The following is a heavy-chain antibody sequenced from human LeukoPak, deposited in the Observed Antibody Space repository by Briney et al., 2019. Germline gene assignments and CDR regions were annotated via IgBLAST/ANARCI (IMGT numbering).Heavy chain of an antibody. CDR2: IYTSGST. V-gene: IGHV4-4*07. Sequence: SETLSLTCTASGGSISSYYWSCIRQTAGKGLEWIGRIYTSGSTNYNPSLKSRITMSVDTSKNQFSLKLSSVTAADTAVYYCAGFEYSSSYIDYWGQGTLVTVSS. CDR1: GGSISSYY. D-gene: IGHD6-6*01. CDR3: AGFEYSSSYIDY. J-gene: IGHJ4*02.